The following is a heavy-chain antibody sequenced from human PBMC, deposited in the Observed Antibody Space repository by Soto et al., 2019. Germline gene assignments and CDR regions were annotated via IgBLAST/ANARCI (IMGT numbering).Heavy chain of an antibody. CDR2: INPNSGGT. D-gene: IGHD1-26*01. V-gene: IGHV1-2*04. J-gene: IGHJ4*02. Sequence: QVQLVQSGAEVKKPGASVKVSCKASGYTFTGYYMHWVRQAPGQGLEWMGWINPNSGGTNYAQKFQGWVTMTRDTSISTAYMELSRLRSDDTAVYYCATRGGYYSGSYLPPTKWGQGTLVTVSS. CDR3: ATRGGYYSGSYLPPTK. CDR1: GYTFTGYY.